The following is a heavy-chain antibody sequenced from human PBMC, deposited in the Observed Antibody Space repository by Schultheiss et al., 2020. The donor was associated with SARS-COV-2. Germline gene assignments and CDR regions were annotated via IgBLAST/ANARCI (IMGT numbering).Heavy chain of an antibody. CDR2: MNPNSGNT. V-gene: IGHV1-8*02. D-gene: IGHD5-12*01. J-gene: IGHJ6*02. Sequence: ASVKVSCKASGGTFTGYYMHWVRQATGQGLEWMGWMNPNSGNTGYAQKFQGRVTMTRNTSISTAYMELSSLRSEDTAVYYCARDTMEDIVATMLGYYYYYGLDVWGHGTTVTVSS. CDR1: GGTFTGYY. CDR3: ARDTMEDIVATMLGYYYYYGLDV.